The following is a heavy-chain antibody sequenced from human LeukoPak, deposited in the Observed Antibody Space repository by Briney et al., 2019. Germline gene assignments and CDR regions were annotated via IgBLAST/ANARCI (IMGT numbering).Heavy chain of an antibody. D-gene: IGHD6-19*01. J-gene: IGHJ4*02. V-gene: IGHV3-48*03. CDR2: ISSSGSSI. Sequence: GGSLRLSCADSGFSFSTYEMNWVRQAPGKGLEWVSYISSSGSSIYYADSVKGRFTISRDNAKNSLFLQMNSLRAEDTAVYYCAWGGWFFEHWGQGTLVTVSS. CDR3: AWGGWFFEH. CDR1: GFSFSTYE.